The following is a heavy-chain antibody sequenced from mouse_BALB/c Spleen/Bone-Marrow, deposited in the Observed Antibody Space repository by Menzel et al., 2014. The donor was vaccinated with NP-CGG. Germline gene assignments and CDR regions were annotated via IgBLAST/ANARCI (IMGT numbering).Heavy chain of an antibody. V-gene: IGHV1-54*01. Sequence: QVHVKQSGAELVRPGTSVKVSCKASGYAFTNYLIEWVKQRPGQGLEWIGVINPGSGATDYNEKFKGKATLTADKSSSTAYMHLSSLTSDDFAVYFCAREHGDYWGQGTSVTVSS. CDR3: AREHGDY. CDR1: GYAFTNYL. CDR2: INPGSGAT. J-gene: IGHJ4*01.